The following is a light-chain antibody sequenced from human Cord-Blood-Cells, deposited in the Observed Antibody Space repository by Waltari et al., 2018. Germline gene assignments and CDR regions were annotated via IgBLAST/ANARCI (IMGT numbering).Light chain of an antibody. CDR1: SSAVGGDNY. CDR3: SSYTSSSTVV. CDR2: EVS. V-gene: IGLV2-14*01. J-gene: IGLJ2*01. Sequence: QSALTQPASVSGSPGQSFTIPCPGTSSAVGGDNYVSWYQQHPGKAPKHMIYEVSNRPSGVSNRFSGSKSGNTASLTISGLQAEDEADYYCSSYTSSSTVVFGGGTKLTVL.